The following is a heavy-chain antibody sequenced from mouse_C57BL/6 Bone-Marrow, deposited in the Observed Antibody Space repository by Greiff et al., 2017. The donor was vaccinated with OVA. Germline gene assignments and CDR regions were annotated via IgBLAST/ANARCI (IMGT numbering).Heavy chain of an antibody. D-gene: IGHD1-1*01. Sequence: VQLKESGPELVKPGASVQISCKASGYSFPDYNMNWVKQSNGKSLEWIGVINPNYGTTSYNQKFKGKATLTVDQSSSTAYMQLNSLTSEDSAVYYCAFYYGSSYRYFDVWGTGTTVTVSS. J-gene: IGHJ1*03. CDR1: GYSFPDYN. V-gene: IGHV1-39*01. CDR3: AFYYGSSYRYFDV. CDR2: INPNYGTT.